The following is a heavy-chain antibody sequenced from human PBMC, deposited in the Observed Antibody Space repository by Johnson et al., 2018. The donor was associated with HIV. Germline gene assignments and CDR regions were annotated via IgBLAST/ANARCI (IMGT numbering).Heavy chain of an antibody. J-gene: IGHJ3*02. V-gene: IGHV3-30-3*01. D-gene: IGHD5/OR15-5a*01. CDR1: GFTFSSYA. CDR2: ISYDGSNK. Sequence: QVQLVESGGGLVQPGGSLRLSCAASGFTFSSYAMSWVRQAPGKGLEWVAVISYDGSNKYYADSVKGRFTISRDNSKNTLYLQMNSLRAEDTAVYYCALYPPDAFDIWGQGTMVTVSS. CDR3: ALYPPDAFDI.